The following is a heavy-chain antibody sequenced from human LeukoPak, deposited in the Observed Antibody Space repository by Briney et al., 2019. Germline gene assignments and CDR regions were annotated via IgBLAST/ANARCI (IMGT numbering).Heavy chain of an antibody. D-gene: IGHD3-22*01. CDR2: ISAYNGNT. CDR1: GYSFTSYA. Sequence: ASVKVSCKASGYSFTSYAMNWVRQAPGQGLEWMGWISAYNGNTNYAQKLQGRVTMTTDTSTSTVYMELRSLRSDDTAMYYCARDQERWLPSPPDCWGQGTLVTVSS. V-gene: IGHV1-18*01. CDR3: ARDQERWLPSPPDC. J-gene: IGHJ4*02.